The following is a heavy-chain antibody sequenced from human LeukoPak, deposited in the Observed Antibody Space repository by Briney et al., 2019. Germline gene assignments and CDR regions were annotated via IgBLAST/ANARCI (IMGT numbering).Heavy chain of an antibody. CDR2: ISYDGSNK. J-gene: IGHJ4*02. D-gene: IGHD3-22*01. Sequence: PGGSLRLSCAASGFTFSSYGMHWVRQAPGKGLEWVAVISYDGSNKYYADSVKGRFTISRDNSKNTLYLQMNSLRAEDTAVYYCAKDPKDSSGLFDYWGQGTLVTVSS. CDR1: GFTFSSYG. CDR3: AKDPKDSSGLFDY. V-gene: IGHV3-30*18.